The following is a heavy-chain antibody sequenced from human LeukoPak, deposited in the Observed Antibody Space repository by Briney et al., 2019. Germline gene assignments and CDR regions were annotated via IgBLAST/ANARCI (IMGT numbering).Heavy chain of an antibody. CDR1: GFTFSSYN. CDR2: ISSSSSTI. Sequence: PGGSLRLSCAASGFTFSSYNMNWVRQAPGKGLEWVSYISSSSSTIYYADSVKGRFTISRNNTKNSLYLQMNSLRAEDTAVYYCARDYCSGGSCYPFGWFDSWGQGTLVTVSS. CDR3: ARDYCSGGSCYPFGWFDS. J-gene: IGHJ5*01. D-gene: IGHD2-15*01. V-gene: IGHV3-48*01.